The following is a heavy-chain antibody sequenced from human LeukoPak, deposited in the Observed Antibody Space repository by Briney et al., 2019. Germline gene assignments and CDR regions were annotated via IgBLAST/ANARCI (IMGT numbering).Heavy chain of an antibody. D-gene: IGHD3-3*01. J-gene: IGHJ5*02. CDR1: GFSFSSYW. CDR3: ARGRGLTIFGVISWFDP. V-gene: IGHV3-7*01. Sequence: GGSLRLSCAASGFSFSSYWMSWVRQAPGKGLEWVANIKQDGSEKYYVDSVKGRFTISRDNAKNSLYLLMNSLRAEDTAVYYCARGRGLTIFGVISWFDPWGQGTLVTVSS. CDR2: IKQDGSEK.